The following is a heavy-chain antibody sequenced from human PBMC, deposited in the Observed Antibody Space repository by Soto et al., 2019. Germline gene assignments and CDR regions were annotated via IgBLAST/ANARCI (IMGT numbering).Heavy chain of an antibody. CDR3: ARDHNPYSGYQTNFRDY. V-gene: IGHV3-33*01. Sequence: VGSLRLSCAASGFTFSSYGMHWVRQAPGMGMEWVAVIWYDGSNKYYAGSVKGGFTISRDNSKNTLYLQIDGLRAEDTAVYYCARDHNPYSGYQTNFRDYWGHGTLVTVSS. J-gene: IGHJ4*01. CDR2: IWYDGSNK. D-gene: IGHD5-12*01. CDR1: GFTFSSYG.